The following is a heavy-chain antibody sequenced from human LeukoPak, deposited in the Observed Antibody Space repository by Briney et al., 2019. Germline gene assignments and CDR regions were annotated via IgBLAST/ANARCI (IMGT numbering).Heavy chain of an antibody. J-gene: IGHJ4*02. Sequence: SGTLSLTCTVSGDSITSSHWWSWIRQSPGKGLEWIGNTYHSDYTNYNPSLKGRATISVDTSKNQFSLKLSSVTAADTAVYYCARRLGLRWLVSAFDYWGQGTLVTVSS. CDR2: TYHSDYT. CDR3: ARRLGLRWLVSAFDY. V-gene: IGHV4-4*02. D-gene: IGHD4-23*01. CDR1: GDSITSSHW.